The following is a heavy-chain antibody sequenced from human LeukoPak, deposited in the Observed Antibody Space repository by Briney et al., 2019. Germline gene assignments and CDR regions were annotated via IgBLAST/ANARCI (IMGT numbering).Heavy chain of an antibody. CDR3: ARDGYGSGKGFFDY. Sequence: PRASVKVSCKASGYTFTNYGISCVRQAPGQGPEWMGWISTYDGNTKSAQKFQGRVTMTTDTSTSTAYMELRSLRSDDTAVYYCARDGYGSGKGFFDYWGQGTLVTVSS. V-gene: IGHV1-18*01. J-gene: IGHJ4*02. CDR1: GYTFTNYG. CDR2: ISTYDGNT. D-gene: IGHD3-10*01.